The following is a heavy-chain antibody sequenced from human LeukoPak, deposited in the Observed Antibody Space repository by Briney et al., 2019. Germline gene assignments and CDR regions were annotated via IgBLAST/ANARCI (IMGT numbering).Heavy chain of an antibody. CDR1: GFTFGDYV. Sequence: GGSLRLSCGASGFTFGDYVMSWFRQAPGKGLEWVGFIRSKAYGGTTEYAASVKGRFTISRDDSKSIAYLQLNSLKTEDTALYYCSRGAGADYWGQGTLVTVSS. J-gene: IGHJ4*02. CDR3: SRGAGADY. V-gene: IGHV3-49*03. D-gene: IGHD3-10*01. CDR2: IRSKAYGGTT.